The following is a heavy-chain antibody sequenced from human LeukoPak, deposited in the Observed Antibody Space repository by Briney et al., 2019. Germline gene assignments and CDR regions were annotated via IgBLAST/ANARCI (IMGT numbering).Heavy chain of an antibody. CDR1: GGSFSGYY. J-gene: IGHJ5*02. CDR3: ARLLTGWFDP. D-gene: IGHD1-14*01. CDR2: INHSGST. V-gene: IGHV4-34*01. Sequence: SETLSLTCAVYGGSFSGYYWSWIRQPPGKGLEWIGEINHSGSTNYNPSLKSRVTISVDTSKNQFSLKLSSVTAADTAVYYCARLLTGWFDPWGQGTLVTVSS.